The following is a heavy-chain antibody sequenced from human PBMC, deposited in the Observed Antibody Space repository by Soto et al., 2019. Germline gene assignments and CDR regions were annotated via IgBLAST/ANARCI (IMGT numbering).Heavy chain of an antibody. Sequence: QVQLQESGPGLVKPSQTLSLTCTVSGGSISSGGYYWSWIRQHPGEGLEWIGYIYYSGSTYYNPSLKRRLTISVDTSKNQFSLKLSSVTAADTAVYYCARDLVVPAAMRDYYYYYGMDVWGQGTTVTVSS. V-gene: IGHV4-31*03. D-gene: IGHD2-2*01. CDR2: IYYSGST. CDR3: ARDLVVPAAMRDYYYYYGMDV. CDR1: GGSISSGGYY. J-gene: IGHJ6*02.